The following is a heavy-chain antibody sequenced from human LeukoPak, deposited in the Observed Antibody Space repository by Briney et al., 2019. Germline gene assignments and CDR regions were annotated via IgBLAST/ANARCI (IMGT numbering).Heavy chain of an antibody. J-gene: IGHJ4*02. CDR3: AKDHYWSIDY. Sequence: GGSLRLSCAASGFDFSSNWMHWVCNAQGQGLVWVSRIKGDGISTNYADSVKGRFTISRDIAKNTLYLQMNSLRAEDTGVYYCAKDHYWSIDYWGRGTLVTVS. D-gene: IGHD3-3*01. V-gene: IGHV3-74*01. CDR1: GFDFSSNW. CDR2: IKGDGIST.